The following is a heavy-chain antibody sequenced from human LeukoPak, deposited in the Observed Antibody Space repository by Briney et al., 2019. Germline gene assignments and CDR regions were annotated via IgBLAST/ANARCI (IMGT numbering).Heavy chain of an antibody. CDR3: ARGFGRAPFDY. D-gene: IGHD3-10*01. V-gene: IGHV1-3*01. J-gene: IGHJ4*02. CDR1: GYTFTSYA. Sequence: GASVKVSCKASGYTFTSYAMHWVRQAPGQRLEWMGWINAGNGNTKYSQKFQGRVTITRDTSASTVYMELSSLRSEDTAVYYCARGFGRAPFDYWGQGTLVTVSS. CDR2: INAGNGNT.